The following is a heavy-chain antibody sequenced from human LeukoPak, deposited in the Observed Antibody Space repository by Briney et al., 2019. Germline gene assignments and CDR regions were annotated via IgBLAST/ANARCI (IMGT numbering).Heavy chain of an antibody. J-gene: IGHJ4*02. Sequence: ASVKVSCKASGYTFTSYDINWVRQAAGQGLEWMGWVNPNSGNTGYAQKFQGRVTMARNTSISTAYMELSSLRSEDTAVYYCARGKRTWVSDWGQGTLVTVSS. CDR1: GYTFTSYD. CDR2: VNPNSGNT. D-gene: IGHD2/OR15-2a*01. CDR3: ARGKRTWVSD. V-gene: IGHV1-8*01.